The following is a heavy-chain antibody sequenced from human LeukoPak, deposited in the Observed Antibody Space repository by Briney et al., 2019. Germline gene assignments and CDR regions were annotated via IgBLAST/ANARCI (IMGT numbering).Heavy chain of an antibody. CDR1: GGSISSGPFY. D-gene: IGHD4-17*01. J-gene: IGHJ3*02. Sequence: SETLSLTCTVSGGSISSGPFYWSWARQLPGKGLEWIGNIYYTGNTYYNPSLKSRLTISVDTSKNQFSLNLRSVTAADTAVYFCARDFPTVTTGAFDIWGQGTVVTVSS. V-gene: IGHV4-31*03. CDR3: ARDFPTVTTGAFDI. CDR2: IYYTGNT.